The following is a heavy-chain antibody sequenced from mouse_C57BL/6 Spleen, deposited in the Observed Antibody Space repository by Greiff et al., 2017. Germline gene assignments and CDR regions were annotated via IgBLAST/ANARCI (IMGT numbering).Heavy chain of an antibody. CDR2: ISYDGSN. V-gene: IGHV3-6*01. D-gene: IGHD1-1*01. CDR1: GYSITSGYY. J-gene: IGHJ3*01. Sequence: ESGPGLVKPSQSLSLTCSVTGYSITSGYYWNWIRQFPGNKLEWMGYISYDGSNNYNPSLKNRIPITRDTSKNQFFLKLNSVTTEDTATYYCARADYYGSIWFAYWGQGTLVTVSA. CDR3: ARADYYGSIWFAY.